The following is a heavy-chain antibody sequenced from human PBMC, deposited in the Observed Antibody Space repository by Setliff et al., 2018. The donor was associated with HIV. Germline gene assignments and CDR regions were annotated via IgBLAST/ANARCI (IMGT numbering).Heavy chain of an antibody. CDR3: AMFSRSSG. J-gene: IGHJ4*02. D-gene: IGHD6-6*01. Sequence: PGESLKISCAASGFTFCRYWMHWVSQAPGQGLVWVSGINHDTTTTTYSDSVKGRFSISRDNAKNTLYLQMNGLRVDDTAVYYCAMFSRSSGWGQGTQVTVAS. V-gene: IGHV3-74*01. CDR2: INHDTTTT. CDR1: GFTFCRYW.